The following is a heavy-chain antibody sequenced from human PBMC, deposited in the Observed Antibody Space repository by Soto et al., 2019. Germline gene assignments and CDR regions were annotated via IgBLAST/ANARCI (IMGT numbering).Heavy chain of an antibody. V-gene: IGHV1-46*01. CDR2: IDPRYSRP. D-gene: IGHD2-21*02. J-gene: IGHJ3*02. Sequence: ASVKVSCKASGYSFTSYYIHWVRQAPGQGLEWMGLIDPRYSRPNNPQKFLDRVIMTSDTPTSTVYMELRSLMSEDTAIYYCARENMDDRTAVPHIWGPGTMVTVSS. CDR3: ARENMDDRTAVPHI. CDR1: GYSFTSYY.